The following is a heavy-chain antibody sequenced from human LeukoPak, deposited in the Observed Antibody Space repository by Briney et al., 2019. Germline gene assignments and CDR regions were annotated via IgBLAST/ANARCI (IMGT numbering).Heavy chain of an antibody. V-gene: IGHV3-23*01. Sequence: PGGSLRLSCAASGFTFSSYAMSWVRQAPGKGLEWVSAISGSGGSTYYADSVKGRFTISRDNSKNTLYLQMNSLRAEDTAIYYCATYRQVLLPFESWGQGTLVTVSS. CDR1: GFTFSSYA. CDR3: ATYRQVLLPFES. J-gene: IGHJ4*02. D-gene: IGHD2-8*02. CDR2: ISGSGGST.